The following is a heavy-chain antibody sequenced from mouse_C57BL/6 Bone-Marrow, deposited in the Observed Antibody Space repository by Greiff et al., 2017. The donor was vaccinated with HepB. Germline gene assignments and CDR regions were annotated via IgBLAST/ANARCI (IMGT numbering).Heavy chain of an antibody. CDR1: GFTFSSYG. D-gene: IGHD1-1*01. Sequence: EVKLVESGGDLVKPGGSLKLSCAASGFTFSSYGMSWVRQTPDKRLEWVATISSGGSYTYYPDSVKGRFTISRANAKNTLYLQMSSLKSEDTAMYYCASPLITTVVAFYAMDYWGQGTSVTVSS. V-gene: IGHV5-6*01. J-gene: IGHJ4*01. CDR3: ASPLITTVVAFYAMDY. CDR2: ISSGGSYT.